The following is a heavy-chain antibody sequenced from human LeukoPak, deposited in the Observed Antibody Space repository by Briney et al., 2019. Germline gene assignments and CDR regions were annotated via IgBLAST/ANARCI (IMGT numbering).Heavy chain of an antibody. CDR2: IRYDGSNK. CDR3: ATFGIIIRNNYFDF. D-gene: IGHD3-3*01. J-gene: IGHJ4*02. Sequence: GGSLRLSCAASGFTFSSYGMHWVRQAPGKGLEWVAFIRYDGSNKYYADSVKGRFTISRDNSKNTLYLQMNSLRAEDTAVYYCATFGIIIRNNYFDFWGQGTQVTVSS. V-gene: IGHV3-30*02. CDR1: GFTFSSYG.